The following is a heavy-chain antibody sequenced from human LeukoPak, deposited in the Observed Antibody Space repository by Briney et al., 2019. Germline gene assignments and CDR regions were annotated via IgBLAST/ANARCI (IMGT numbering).Heavy chain of an antibody. J-gene: IGHJ6*01. CDR3: ARVSDGDTPRGLSTGYYYYGMDV. CDR1: GGTLSSYA. CDR2: IIPILGIA. Sequence: VASVKFFCKASGGTLSSYAISWVRHAPGQGLEWMGRIIPILGIANYAQKFQGRVTITAPKSTSTAYLELSSLRSEDTAVYYCARVSDGDTPRGLSTGYYYYGMDVWGPGTTVTVSS. D-gene: IGHD5-24*01. V-gene: IGHV1-69*04.